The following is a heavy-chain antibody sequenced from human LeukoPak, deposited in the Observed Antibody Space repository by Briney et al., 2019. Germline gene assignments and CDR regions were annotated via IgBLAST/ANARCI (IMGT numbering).Heavy chain of an antibody. CDR2: IYPGDSDT. V-gene: IGHV5-51*01. CDR3: ARPWAPGSSGYDTNYFDY. CDR1: GYSFTSYW. D-gene: IGHD5-12*01. J-gene: IGHJ4*02. Sequence: PGESLKISCKGSGYSFTSYWIGWVRQMPGKGLEWMGIIYPGDSDTRYSPSFQGQVTISADKSISTAYLQWSSLKASDTAMYYCARPWAPGSSGYDTNYFDYWGQGTLVTVSS.